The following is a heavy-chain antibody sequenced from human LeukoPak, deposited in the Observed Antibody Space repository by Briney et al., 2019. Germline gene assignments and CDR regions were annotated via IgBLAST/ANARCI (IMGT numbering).Heavy chain of an antibody. CDR2: ISYDGSNK. J-gene: IGHJ4*02. V-gene: IGHV3-30*01. CDR1: GFTFSSYA. Sequence: GGSLRLSCAASGFTFSSYAMHWVRQAPGKGLEWVAVISYDGSNKYYADSVKGRFTISRDNSKNTLYLQMNSLRAEDTAVYYCARDVGAAAEPLDYWGQGTLVTVSS. D-gene: IGHD6-13*01. CDR3: ARDVGAAAEPLDY.